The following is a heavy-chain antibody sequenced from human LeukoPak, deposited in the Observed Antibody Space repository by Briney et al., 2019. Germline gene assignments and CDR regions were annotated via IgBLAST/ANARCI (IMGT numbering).Heavy chain of an antibody. D-gene: IGHD3-3*01. CDR2: SNEDGSFT. V-gene: IGHV3-74*01. Sequence: HPGGSLRLSCSASGFTFSREWMHWVRQRPGEGLVWVARSNEDGSFTGYADSVQGRFTISRDNAKNTLYLQMNSLRAEDTAVYYCAKDLGGFGDFWSGYYTNPGYFDYWGQGTLVTVSS. CDR3: AKDLGGFGDFWSGYYTNPGYFDY. J-gene: IGHJ4*02. CDR1: GFTFSREW.